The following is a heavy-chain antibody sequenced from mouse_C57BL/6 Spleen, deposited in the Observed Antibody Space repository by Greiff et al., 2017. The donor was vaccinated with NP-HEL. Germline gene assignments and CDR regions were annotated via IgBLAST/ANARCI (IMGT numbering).Heavy chain of an antibody. V-gene: IGHV1-50*01. D-gene: IGHD2-5*01. CDR3: ARGSNPFAY. CDR1: GYTFTSYW. J-gene: IGHJ3*01. Sequence: QVQLKQPGAELVKPGASVKLSCKASGYTFTSYWMQWVKQRPGQGLEWIGEIDPSDSYTNYNQKFKGKATLTVDTSSSTAYMQLSSLTSEDSAVYYCARGSNPFAYWGQGTLVTVSA. CDR2: IDPSDSYT.